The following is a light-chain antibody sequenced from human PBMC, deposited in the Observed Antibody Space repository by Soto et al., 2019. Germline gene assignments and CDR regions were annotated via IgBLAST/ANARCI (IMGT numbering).Light chain of an antibody. V-gene: IGKV1-17*01. Sequence: DIQMTQSPSSLSASVGARVTIPCRTRQGIRNDLGWYQQKKGKAPNPLIYAASSLQNGVPARLSGSGYGTELTITISSMQTEDFETYYCLQHNSSPRTFGQGTKVDIK. J-gene: IGKJ1*01. CDR2: AAS. CDR1: QGIRND. CDR3: LQHNSSPRT.